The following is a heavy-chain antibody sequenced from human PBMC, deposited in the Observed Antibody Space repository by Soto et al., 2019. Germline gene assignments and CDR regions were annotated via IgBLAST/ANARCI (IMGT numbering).Heavy chain of an antibody. V-gene: IGHV1-18*01. J-gene: IGHJ4*02. Sequence: RASVKVSCKASGYTFTTYGISWVRQAPGQGLEWMAWINAYNGNTKYAQKLQGIVTLTTDTSTSTAYMDLRSLRSDDTAVYYCARGEHDYMDYWGQGTLVTVSS. CDR2: INAYNGNT. D-gene: IGHD1-26*01. CDR3: ARGEHDYMDY. CDR1: GYTFTTYG.